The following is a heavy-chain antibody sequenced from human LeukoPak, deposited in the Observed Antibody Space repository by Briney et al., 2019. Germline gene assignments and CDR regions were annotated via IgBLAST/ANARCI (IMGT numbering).Heavy chain of an antibody. V-gene: IGHV3-11*05. CDR1: GFTFSDYY. D-gene: IGHD3-10*01. CDR3: ARATNIWFGELYFDY. CDR2: ISSSSSYT. J-gene: IGHJ4*02. Sequence: GGSLRLSCAASGFTFSDYYMSWIRQAPGKGLEWVSYISSSSSYTNYADSVKGRLTISRDNAKNSLYLQMNSLRAEDTAVYYCARATNIWFGELYFDYWGQGTLVTVSS.